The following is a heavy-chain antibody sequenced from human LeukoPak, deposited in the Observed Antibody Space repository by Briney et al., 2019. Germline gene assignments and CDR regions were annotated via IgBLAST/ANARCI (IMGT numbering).Heavy chain of an antibody. Sequence: ASVKVSCKASGYTFTSYDINWVRQAPGQGLEWMGIINPSGGSTNYAQKFQGRVTMTRDASTSTVYMELRSLRSEDTAFYYCARELTGRYGQACWGQGTLVTASS. CDR2: INPSGGST. CDR3: ARELTGRYGQAC. CDR1: GYTFTSYD. D-gene: IGHD3-9*01. J-gene: IGHJ4*02. V-gene: IGHV1-46*01.